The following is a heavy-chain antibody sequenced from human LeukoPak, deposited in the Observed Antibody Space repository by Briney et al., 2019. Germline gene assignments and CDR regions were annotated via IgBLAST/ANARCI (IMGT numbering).Heavy chain of an antibody. Sequence: SVKVSCKASGGTFSSYAISWVRQAPGQGLEWMGGIIPIFGTANYAQKFQGRVTITTDESTSTAYMELSSLRSEDTAVYYCASSSCGSMTTLVTRVRYYYMDVWGKRTTVTVSS. CDR1: GGTFSSYA. D-gene: IGHD4-23*01. V-gene: IGHV1-69*05. CDR2: IIPIFGTA. J-gene: IGHJ6*03. CDR3: ASSSCGSMTTLVTRVRYYYMDV.